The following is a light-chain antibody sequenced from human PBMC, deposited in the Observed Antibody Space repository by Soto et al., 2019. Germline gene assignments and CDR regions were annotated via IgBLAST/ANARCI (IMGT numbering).Light chain of an antibody. Sequence: QSVLTQPPAGGGAPGQRVTISCTGSSSNIGAGYDVHWYQQLPGTAPKLLIYGNSNRPSGVPDRFSGSKSGTSASLAITGLKAEDEADYYCQCYDSSLSGYVFGTGTKVT. V-gene: IGLV1-40*01. CDR1: SSNIGAGYD. CDR2: GNS. CDR3: QCYDSSLSGYV. J-gene: IGLJ1*01.